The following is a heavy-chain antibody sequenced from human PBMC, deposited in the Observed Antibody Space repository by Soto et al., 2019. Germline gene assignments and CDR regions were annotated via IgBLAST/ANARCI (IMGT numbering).Heavy chain of an antibody. CDR1: GYTFTSYA. Sequence: QIQLVQSGAEVAKPGASVRVSCKASGYTFTSYAISWVRRAPGQGLEGMGWISAYNGNTNYAKKVQGRVTMTTDTSTSKADMELRILRSDDTAVYYCARGSGGLLWFGEQLDYWGPGTLVTVSS. J-gene: IGHJ4*02. V-gene: IGHV1-18*01. CDR3: ARGSGGLLWFGEQLDY. CDR2: ISAYNGNT. D-gene: IGHD3-10*01.